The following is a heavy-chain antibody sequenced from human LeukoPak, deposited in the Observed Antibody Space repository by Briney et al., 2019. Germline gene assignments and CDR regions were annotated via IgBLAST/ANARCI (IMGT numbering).Heavy chain of an antibody. CDR2: INPNSGGT. Sequence: ASVKVSCKASGYTFTGYYMHWVRQAPGQGLEWMGWINPNSGGTNYAQKFQGRVTMTRDTSISTAYMELSRLRSDDTAVYYCARGRITIFGVVKGYYFDYWGQGTLVTVSS. J-gene: IGHJ4*02. CDR1: GYTFTGYY. V-gene: IGHV1-2*02. D-gene: IGHD3-3*01. CDR3: ARGRITIFGVVKGYYFDY.